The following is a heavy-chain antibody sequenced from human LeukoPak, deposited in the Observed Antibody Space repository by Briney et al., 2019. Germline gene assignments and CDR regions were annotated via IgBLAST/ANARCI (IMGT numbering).Heavy chain of an antibody. Sequence: ASVKVSCKASGYTFTRYYMHWVRQAPGQGLEWMGIISPSGASTSYAQKFQGRVTMTEDTSTDTAYMELSSLRSEDTAVYYCATGIHYYGSGSYYRGYWFDPWGQGTLVTVSS. CDR2: ISPSGAST. CDR1: GYTFTRYY. D-gene: IGHD3-10*01. CDR3: ATGIHYYGSGSYYRGYWFDP. V-gene: IGHV1-46*01. J-gene: IGHJ5*02.